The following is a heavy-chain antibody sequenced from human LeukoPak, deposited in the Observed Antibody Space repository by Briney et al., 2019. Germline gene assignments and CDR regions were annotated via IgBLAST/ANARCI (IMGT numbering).Heavy chain of an antibody. D-gene: IGHD6-19*01. J-gene: IGHJ4*02. Sequence: ASVKVSCKASGYTFTGYYMHWVRQAPGQGLEWMAWINPTNGDTNYAQKFQDRVTMTRDTSISTAYMELTRLISDDTAVYYCARVGSSGWYVHPTLDYWGQGTLVTVSS. CDR3: ARVGSSGWYVHPTLDY. V-gene: IGHV1-2*02. CDR1: GYTFTGYY. CDR2: INPTNGDT.